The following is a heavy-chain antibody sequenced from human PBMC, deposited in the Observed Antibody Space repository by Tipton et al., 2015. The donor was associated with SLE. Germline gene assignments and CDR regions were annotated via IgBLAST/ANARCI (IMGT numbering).Heavy chain of an antibody. J-gene: IGHJ6*03. CDR3: ARGGAARPNYYYMDV. CDR2: IYTSGST. D-gene: IGHD6-6*01. Sequence: TLSLTCTVSGGSISSGGYYWSWIRQHPGKGLEWIGYIYTSGSTNYNPSLKSRVTISVDTSKNQFSLKLSSVTAADTAVYYCARGGAARPNYYYMDVWGKGTTVTVSS. V-gene: IGHV4-61*09. CDR1: GGSISSGGYY.